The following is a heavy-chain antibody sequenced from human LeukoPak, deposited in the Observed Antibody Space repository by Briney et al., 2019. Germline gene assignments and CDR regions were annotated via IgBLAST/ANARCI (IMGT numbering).Heavy chain of an antibody. Sequence: ASVKVSCKASGYTFTGYYMRWVRQAPGQGLEWMGWINPNSGGTNYAQKFQGRVTMTRDTSISTAYMELSRLRSDDTAVYYCARVRLPTYYFEYWGQGTLVTVSS. D-gene: IGHD5-18*01. CDR3: ARVRLPTYYFEY. V-gene: IGHV1-2*02. J-gene: IGHJ4*02. CDR2: INPNSGGT. CDR1: GYTFTGYY.